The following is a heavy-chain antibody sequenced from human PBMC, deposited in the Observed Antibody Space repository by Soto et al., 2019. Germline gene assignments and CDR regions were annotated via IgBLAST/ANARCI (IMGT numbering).Heavy chain of an antibody. CDR3: APAYGGRSLY. CDR1: GFSLTTDRVG. CDR2: ISWDDSK. V-gene: IGHV2-5*02. J-gene: IGHJ4*02. D-gene: IGHD1-26*01. Sequence: QITLKESGPTLVKPTQTLTLTCTFSGFSLTTDRVGVGWIRQPPGEALEWLAVISWDDSKTYRPSLESRLTIPNDTSKTPVALTMTNIDSLATATYFCAPAYGGRSLYWGQGTLVTVSS.